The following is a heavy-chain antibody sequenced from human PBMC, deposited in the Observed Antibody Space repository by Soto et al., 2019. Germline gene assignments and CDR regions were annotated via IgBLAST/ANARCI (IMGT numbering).Heavy chain of an antibody. CDR3: ASTLRAAAGTWFDY. V-gene: IGHV3-48*03. Sequence: GTLRLSGAASGFTFSSYEMNWVRQAPGKGLEWVSYISSSGSTIYYADSVKGRFTISRDNAKNSLYLQMNSLRAEDTAVYYCASTLRAAAGTWFDYWGQGTLVSVSS. CDR1: GFTFSSYE. D-gene: IGHD6-13*01. J-gene: IGHJ4*02. CDR2: ISSSGSTI.